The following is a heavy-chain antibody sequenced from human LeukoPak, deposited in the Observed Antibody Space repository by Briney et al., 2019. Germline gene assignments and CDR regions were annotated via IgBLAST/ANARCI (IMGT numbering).Heavy chain of an antibody. V-gene: IGHV3-23*01. D-gene: IGHD3-3*01. CDR2: VTGSGGDT. CDR1: GFTFSNYA. CDR3: AKERGYDFWSGYYNRYYYGMDV. J-gene: IGHJ6*02. Sequence: GGSLRLSCAASGFTFSNYAMSWVRQTPGKGLECVSVVTGSGGDTYYTGSVNGRFTISRDNSKNTLYLQMNSLRAEDTAVYYCAKERGYDFWSGYYNRYYYGMDVWGQGTTVTVSS.